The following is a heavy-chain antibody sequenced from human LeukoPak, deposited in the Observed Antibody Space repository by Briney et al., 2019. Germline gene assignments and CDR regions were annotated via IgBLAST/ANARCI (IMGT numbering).Heavy chain of an antibody. D-gene: IGHD6-19*01. CDR3: ARVQGGGYRTADY. V-gene: IGHV3-30*04. Sequence: PGRSLRPSCAASGFTFSNYIMHWVRQAPGKGLDWVAVILENGSNQYYADSVKGRFTISRDNSKNTLFLQMNSLRGEDTAMYYCARVQGGGYRTADYWGQGTLVTVSS. CDR2: ILENGSNQ. J-gene: IGHJ4*02. CDR1: GFTFSNYI.